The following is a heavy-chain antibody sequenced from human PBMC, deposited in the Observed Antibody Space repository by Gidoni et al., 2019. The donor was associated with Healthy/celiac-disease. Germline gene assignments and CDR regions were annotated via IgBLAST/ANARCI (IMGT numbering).Heavy chain of an antibody. CDR1: GFTFSSYG. Sequence: QVQLVESGGGVVQPGRSLRLSCAASGFTFSSYGMHWVRQEPGKGLEWVAVIWYDGSNKYYADSVKGRFTISRVNSKNTLYLQMNSLRAEDTAVYYCATIVATNRFDYWGQGTLVTVSS. CDR3: ATIVATNRFDY. V-gene: IGHV3-33*01. CDR2: IWYDGSNK. J-gene: IGHJ4*02. D-gene: IGHD5-12*01.